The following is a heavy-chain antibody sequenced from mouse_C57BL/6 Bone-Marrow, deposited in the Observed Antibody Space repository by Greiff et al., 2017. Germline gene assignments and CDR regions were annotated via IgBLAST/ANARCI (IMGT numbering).Heavy chain of an antibody. CDR1: GYTFTSYG. D-gene: IGHD1-1*01. V-gene: IGHV1-81*01. Sequence: QVQLQQSGAELARPGASVKLSCKASGYTFTSYGISWVKQRTGQGLEWIGEFCPRSGNTYYNEKFKGKATLTADKSSSTASMELRRLTSEDSAVYFCSRGGGSSPFAYWGQGTLVTVSA. CDR3: SRGGGSSPFAY. J-gene: IGHJ3*01. CDR2: FCPRSGNT.